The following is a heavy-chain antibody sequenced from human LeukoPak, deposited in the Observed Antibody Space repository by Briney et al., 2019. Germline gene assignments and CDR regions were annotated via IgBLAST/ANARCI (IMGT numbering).Heavy chain of an antibody. CDR2: IRGRGGST. Sequence: GGSLRLSCAASGFTFNSYAMSWVRQAPGKGLEWVSAIRGRGGSTNYADSVKGRFTISRDNAKDTLYLQMNGLRAEDTAVYYCARDTAATTTQYFQHWGQGTLVTVSS. V-gene: IGHV3-23*01. CDR3: ARDTAATTTQYFQH. D-gene: IGHD4-11*01. CDR1: GFTFNSYA. J-gene: IGHJ1*01.